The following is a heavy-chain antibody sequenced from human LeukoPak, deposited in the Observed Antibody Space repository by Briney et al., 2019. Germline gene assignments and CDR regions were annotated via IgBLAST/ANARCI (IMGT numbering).Heavy chain of an antibody. CDR2: IIPIFGTA. Sequence: GASVKVSCKASGGTFSSYAISWVRQAPGQGLEWMGGIIPIFGTANYAQKFQGRVTITADKSTSTAYMELSRLRSDDTAVYYCAGSLGYCTSNVCYLKYWGQGTLVTVSS. CDR1: GGTFSSYA. D-gene: IGHD2-8*01. J-gene: IGHJ4*02. V-gene: IGHV1-69*06. CDR3: AGSLGYCTSNVCYLKY.